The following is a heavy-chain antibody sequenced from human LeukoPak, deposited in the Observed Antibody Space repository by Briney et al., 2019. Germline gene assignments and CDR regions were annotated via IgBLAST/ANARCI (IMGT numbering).Heavy chain of an antibody. J-gene: IGHJ4*02. V-gene: IGHV3-NL1*01. D-gene: IGHD4-17*01. CDR2: IYSGGST. CDR1: GFTFNTYG. CDR3: ARDYGDYASRFFDY. Sequence: GGSLRLSCEASGFTFNTYGMHWVRQAPGKGLEWVSVIYSGGSTYYADSVKGRFTISRDNSKNTLYLQMNSLRAEDTAVYYCARDYGDYASRFFDYWGQGTLVTVSS.